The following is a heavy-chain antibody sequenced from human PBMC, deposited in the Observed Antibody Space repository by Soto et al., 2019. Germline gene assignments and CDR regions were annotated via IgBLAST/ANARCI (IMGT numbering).Heavy chain of an antibody. CDR3: ARDSAF. J-gene: IGHJ4*02. Sequence: XXSLRLSCVASRFAFSDYAMNWVRQSPGRGLXRVSGXGPGGDETYYAXSVRGRFTVSSENAKNNHYLEMRTLKVADTATYFCARDSAFWGQGTLVTVYS. CDR1: RFAFSDYA. V-gene: IGHV3-23*01. D-gene: IGHD1-26*01. CDR2: XGPGGDET.